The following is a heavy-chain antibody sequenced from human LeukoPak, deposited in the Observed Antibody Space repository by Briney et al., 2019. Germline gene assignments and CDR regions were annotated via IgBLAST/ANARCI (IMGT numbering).Heavy chain of an antibody. D-gene: IGHD2/OR15-2a*01. CDR2: IWYDRSNK. CDR1: GFTFSSYG. V-gene: IGHV3-33*01. Sequence: PGGSLRLSCAASGFTFSSYGMHWVRQAPGKGLEWVAVIWYDRSNKYYADSVKGRFTISRDNSKNTLYLQMNSLRAEDTAVYYCASFYYYYNGMDVWGQGTTVTVSS. CDR3: ASFYYYYNGMDV. J-gene: IGHJ6*02.